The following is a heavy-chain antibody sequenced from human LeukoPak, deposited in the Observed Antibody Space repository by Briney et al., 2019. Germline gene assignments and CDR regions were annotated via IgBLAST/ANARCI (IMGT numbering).Heavy chain of an antibody. CDR2: IDWDDDK. CDR3: ARKSIAAAGTYFDY. J-gene: IGHJ4*02. V-gene: IGHV2-70*11. CDR1: GFSLSTSGMC. Sequence: SGHALVKPTQTLTLTCTFSGFSLSTSGMCVSWIRQPPGKALEWLARIDWDDDKYYSTSLKTRLTISKDTSKNQVVLTMTNMDPVDTATYYCARKSIAAAGTYFDYWGQGTLVTVSS. D-gene: IGHD6-13*01.